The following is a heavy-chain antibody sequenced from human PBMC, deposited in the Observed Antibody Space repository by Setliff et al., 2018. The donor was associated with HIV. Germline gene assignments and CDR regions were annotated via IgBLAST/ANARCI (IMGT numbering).Heavy chain of an antibody. D-gene: IGHD6-6*01. CDR2: IFYSGSA. J-gene: IGHJ4*02. Sequence: LSLTCTLSGGSISSSSYYWGWIRQPPGKGREWIGSIFYSGSANYNPYLRSPVAISVDTSKNQFSLKLTSVTAADTAVYYCAREDSSYHNFDYWGQGMLVTVSS. CDR3: AREDSSYHNFDY. CDR1: GGSISSSSYY. V-gene: IGHV4-39*02.